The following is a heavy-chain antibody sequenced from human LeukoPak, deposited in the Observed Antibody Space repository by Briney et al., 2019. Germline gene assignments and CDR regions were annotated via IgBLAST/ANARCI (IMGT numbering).Heavy chain of an antibody. D-gene: IGHD2-21*01. CDR2: INPNSGGT. Sequence: ASVKVSFKTSGYSFTDYYMHWVRQAPGQGLEWMGWINPNSGGTSSAQKFQGRVTMTRDTSISTVYMEVSWLTSDDTAIYYCARAARLHGGPYLIGPWGQGTLVTGSS. CDR1: GYSFTDYY. J-gene: IGHJ5*02. CDR3: ARAARLHGGPYLIGP. V-gene: IGHV1-2*02.